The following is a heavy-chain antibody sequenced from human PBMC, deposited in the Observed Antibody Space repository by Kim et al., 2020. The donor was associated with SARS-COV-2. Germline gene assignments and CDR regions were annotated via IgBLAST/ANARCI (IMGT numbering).Heavy chain of an antibody. D-gene: IGHD2-15*01. V-gene: IGHV1-46*01. Sequence: ASVKVSCKASGYTFTNYYMHWVRQPPGQGLEWMGIINPSGSSTNYAQNFRGRMSMTRDASTSTMYLELSNLTSEDTAGYFCARDASGGQFDYWGQGTLVT. J-gene: IGHJ4*02. CDR2: INPSGSST. CDR3: ARDASGGQFDY. CDR1: GYTFTNYY.